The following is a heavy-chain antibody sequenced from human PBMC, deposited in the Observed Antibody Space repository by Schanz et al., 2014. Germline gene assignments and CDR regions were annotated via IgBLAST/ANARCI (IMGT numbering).Heavy chain of an antibody. V-gene: IGHV3-23*01. Sequence: EVQLLESGGGLVRPGGSLRLSCAASGFTFSTYAMSWVRQAPGKGLEWVSAISGSGGSTYYADSVKGRFTISRDNSKNILYLQMNSLRADDTAVYFCARANYRRKINFDYWGRGTLVTVSS. CDR2: ISGSGGST. CDR1: GFTFSTYA. J-gene: IGHJ4*02. CDR3: ARANYRRKINFDY. D-gene: IGHD3-10*01.